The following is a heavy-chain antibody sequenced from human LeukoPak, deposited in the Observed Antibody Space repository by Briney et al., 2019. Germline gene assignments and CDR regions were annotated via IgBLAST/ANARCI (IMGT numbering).Heavy chain of an antibody. Sequence: ASVKVSCKAFGYTFTGYCMQWVRQAPGQGLEWMGWINPNSGGTNYAQKFQGRVTMTRDTSISTAYMELSRLRSDDTAVYYCARDQWELLNYFDYWGQGTLVTVSS. CDR1: GYTFTGYC. J-gene: IGHJ4*02. V-gene: IGHV1-2*02. D-gene: IGHD1-26*01. CDR3: ARDQWELLNYFDY. CDR2: INPNSGGT.